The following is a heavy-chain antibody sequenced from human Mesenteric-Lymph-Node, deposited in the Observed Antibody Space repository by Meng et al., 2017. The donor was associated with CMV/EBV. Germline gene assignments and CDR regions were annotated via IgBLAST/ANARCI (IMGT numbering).Heavy chain of an antibody. J-gene: IGHJ6*02. Sequence: ASVKVSCKTSGYPFSDYYIHWVRQAPGQGLEWMGWTDPNSGGTKYARKFQGRVTMTRDTSINTAYMEVSGLTSDDTALYFCARESGSETDYYYYYAMDVWGQGTTVTVSS. V-gene: IGHV1-2*02. CDR1: GYPFSDYY. D-gene: IGHD1-26*01. CDR2: TDPNSGGT. CDR3: ARESGSETDYYYYYAMDV.